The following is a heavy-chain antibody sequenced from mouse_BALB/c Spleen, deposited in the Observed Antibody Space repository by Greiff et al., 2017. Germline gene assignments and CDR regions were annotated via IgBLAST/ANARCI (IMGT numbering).Heavy chain of an antibody. J-gene: IGHJ4*01. CDR1: GFTFSDYY. Sequence: EVKLMESGGGLVKPGGSLKLSCAASGFTFSDYYMYWVRQTPEKRLEWVATISDGGSYTYYPDSVKGRFTISRDNAKNNLYLQMSSLKSEDTAMYYCARDRGVVAYYAMDYWGQGTSVTVSS. CDR2: ISDGGSYT. CDR3: ARDRGVVAYYAMDY. V-gene: IGHV5-4*02. D-gene: IGHD1-1*01.